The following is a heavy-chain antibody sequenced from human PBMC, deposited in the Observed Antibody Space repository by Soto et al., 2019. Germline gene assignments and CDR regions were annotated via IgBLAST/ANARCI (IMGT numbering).Heavy chain of an antibody. J-gene: IGHJ4*02. CDR2: MNPNSGNT. Sequence: ASVKVSCKASGYTFTSYDINWVRQATGQGLEWMGWMNPNSGNTGYAQKFQGRVTMTRNTSISTAYMELSSLRSEDTAVYYCASDGVGTIDFDYWGQGTLVTVSS. CDR1: GYTFTSYD. D-gene: IGHD3-3*01. CDR3: ASDGVGTIDFDY. V-gene: IGHV1-8*01.